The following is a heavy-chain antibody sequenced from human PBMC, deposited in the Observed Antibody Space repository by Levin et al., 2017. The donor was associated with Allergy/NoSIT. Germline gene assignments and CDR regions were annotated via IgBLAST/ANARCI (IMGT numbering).Heavy chain of an antibody. CDR3: ARGLSEEGYFDL. D-gene: IGHD3-16*02. J-gene: IGHJ2*01. CDR2: INHSGST. V-gene: IGHV4-34*01. CDR1: GGSFSHYY. Sequence: SQTLSLTCAVYGGSFSHYYWNWIRQTPGKGLEWIGEINHSGSTNFNPSLKSRLTILVDTSKHQFSLTLSSVTAADTAVYYCARGLSEEGYFDLWGRGTLVTVSS.